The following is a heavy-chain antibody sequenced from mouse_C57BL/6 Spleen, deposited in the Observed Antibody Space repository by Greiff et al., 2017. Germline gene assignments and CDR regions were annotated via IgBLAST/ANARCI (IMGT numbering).Heavy chain of an antibody. V-gene: IGHV1-64*01. CDR2: IHPNSGST. Sequence: VQLKQPGAELVKPGASVKLSCKASGYTFTSYWMHWVKQRPGQGLEWIGMIHPNSGSTNYNEKFKSKATLTVDKSSSTAYMQLSSLTSEDSAVYYCARGGYDYDEGKGYWGQGTTLTVSS. D-gene: IGHD2-4*01. CDR1: GYTFTSYW. CDR3: ARGGYDYDEGKGY. J-gene: IGHJ2*01.